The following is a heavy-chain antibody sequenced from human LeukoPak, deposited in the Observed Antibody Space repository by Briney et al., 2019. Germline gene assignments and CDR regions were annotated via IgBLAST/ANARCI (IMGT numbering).Heavy chain of an antibody. V-gene: IGHV1-2*02. Sequence: ASVKVSCKASGYTFTGYYMHWVRQAPGQGLEWMGWMNPNSGGTSYAQKFQGRVTMTRDTSTSTVYMELSSLRSEDTAVYYCARFSSLFDYWGQGTLVTVSS. J-gene: IGHJ4*02. CDR2: MNPNSGGT. D-gene: IGHD2-2*01. CDR1: GYTFTGYY. CDR3: ARFSSLFDY.